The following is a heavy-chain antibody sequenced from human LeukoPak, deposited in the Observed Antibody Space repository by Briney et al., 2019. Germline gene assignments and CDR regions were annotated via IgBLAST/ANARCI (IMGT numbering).Heavy chain of an antibody. Sequence: GGSLRLSCAASGFTFSSYSMNWVRQAPGKGLKWVSSIISSSSYIYYADSVKGRFTISRDNAKNSLYLQMNSLRAEDTAVYYCARVGVWVGATADDAFDIWGQGTMVTVSS. D-gene: IGHD1-26*01. CDR1: GFTFSSYS. V-gene: IGHV3-21*01. CDR2: IISSSSYI. J-gene: IGHJ3*02. CDR3: ARVGVWVGATADDAFDI.